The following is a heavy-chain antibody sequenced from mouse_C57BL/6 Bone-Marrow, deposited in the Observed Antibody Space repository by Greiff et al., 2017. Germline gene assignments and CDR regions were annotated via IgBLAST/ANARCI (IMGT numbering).Heavy chain of an antibody. CDR3: TTYYYGSSYVYWYFDV. CDR1: GFNIKDDY. CDR2: IDPENGDT. J-gene: IGHJ1*03. V-gene: IGHV14-4*01. Sequence: EVQGVESGAELVRPGASVKLSCTASGFNIKDDYMHWVKQRPEQGLEWIGWIDPENGDTEYASKFQGKATITADTSSNTAYLQLSSLTSEDTAVYYCTTYYYGSSYVYWYFDVWGTGTTVTVSS. D-gene: IGHD1-1*01.